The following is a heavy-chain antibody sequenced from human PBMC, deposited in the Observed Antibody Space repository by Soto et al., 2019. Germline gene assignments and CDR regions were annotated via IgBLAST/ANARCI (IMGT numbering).Heavy chain of an antibody. CDR2: INHSGST. CDR1: GGSFSGYY. J-gene: IGHJ4*02. V-gene: IGHV4-34*01. CDR3: ARGQISLLLDC. Sequence: QVQLQQWGAGLLKPSETLSLTCAVYGGSFSGYYWSWIRQPPGKGLEWFGEINHSGSTNYNPLLKSRVTISVDTSKNQFSLNLTSFTGADTAVYHCARGQISLLLDCWGQGVLVTVSS. D-gene: IGHD2-8*02.